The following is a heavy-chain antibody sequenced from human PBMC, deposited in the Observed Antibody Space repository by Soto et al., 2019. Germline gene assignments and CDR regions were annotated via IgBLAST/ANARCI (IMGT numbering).Heavy chain of an antibody. J-gene: IGHJ5*02. V-gene: IGHV4-39*01. D-gene: IGHD3-22*01. Sequence: PSETLSLTCTVSGGSISSSSYYWGWIRQPPGKGLEWIGSIYYSGSTYYNPSLKSRVTVSVDTSKNQLSLNLNSVTAADTAVYYXARYVTFYYDSSGYFLDHWGQGTLVTSPQ. CDR3: ARYVTFYYDSSGYFLDH. CDR1: GGSISSSSYY. CDR2: IYYSGST.